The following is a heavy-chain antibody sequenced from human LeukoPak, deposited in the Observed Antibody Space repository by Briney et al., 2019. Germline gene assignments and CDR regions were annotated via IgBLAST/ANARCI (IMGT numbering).Heavy chain of an antibody. V-gene: IGHV1-8*01. J-gene: IGHJ5*02. CDR3: ARGGDIAVVPAAMVGP. Sequence: EASVKVSCKASGYTFTSYDINWVRQATGQGLEWMGWMNTNSGNTGHAQKFQGRLTMTRDTSTNTAYMELSSLRSEDTAVYYCARGGDIAVVPAAMVGPWGQGTLVTVSS. D-gene: IGHD2-2*01. CDR2: MNTNSGNT. CDR1: GYTFTSYD.